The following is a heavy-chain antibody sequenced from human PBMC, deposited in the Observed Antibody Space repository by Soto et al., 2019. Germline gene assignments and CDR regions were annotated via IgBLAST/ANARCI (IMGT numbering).Heavy chain of an antibody. D-gene: IGHD3-22*01. CDR3: AKEGYYYDSSGYYYYFDY. J-gene: IGHJ4*02. Sequence: EVQLLESGGGLVQPGGSLRLSCAASGFTFSSYAMSWVRQAPGKGLEWVSAISGSGGSTYYADSVKGRFTISRDNSKNTLYLQMNSLRAEDTAVYYCAKEGYYYDSSGYYYYFDYWGQGTLVTVSS. V-gene: IGHV3-23*01. CDR1: GFTFSSYA. CDR2: ISGSGGST.